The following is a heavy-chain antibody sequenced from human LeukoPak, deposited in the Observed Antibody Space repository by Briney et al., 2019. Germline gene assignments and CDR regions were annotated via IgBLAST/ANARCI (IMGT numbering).Heavy chain of an antibody. V-gene: IGHV7-4-1*02. D-gene: IGHD1-26*01. CDR1: GYTFTNYT. CDR3: ARSVVGAPDAFDI. Sequence: GASVKVSCKASGYTFTNYTINWVRLAPGQGLEWMGWIDTNTGNPTYAQGFTGRFVFSLDTSVSTAYLQISSLKAEDTAVYYCARSVVGAPDAFDIWGQGTMVTVSS. CDR2: IDTNTGNP. J-gene: IGHJ3*02.